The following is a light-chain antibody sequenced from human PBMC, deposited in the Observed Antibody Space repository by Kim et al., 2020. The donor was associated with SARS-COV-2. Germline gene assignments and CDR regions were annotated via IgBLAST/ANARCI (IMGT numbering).Light chain of an antibody. CDR3: PAWDSSTAV. CDR2: QDR. V-gene: IGLV3-1*01. Sequence: SYELTQPPSVSVSPGQTASITCSGDKLGDKYACWYQQKPGQSPVLVIYQDRKRPSGIPERFSGSNSGNTATLTISGTQAMDEADYYCPAWDSSTAVFGGG. CDR1: KLGDKY. J-gene: IGLJ2*01.